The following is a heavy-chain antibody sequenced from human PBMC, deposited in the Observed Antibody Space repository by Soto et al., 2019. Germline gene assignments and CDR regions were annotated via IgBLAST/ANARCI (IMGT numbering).Heavy chain of an antibody. Sequence: EVQLLESGGGLVQPGGSLKLSCAASGFTFSTHAMSWVRQAPGKGLAWVSAISGAGASTYYADSVKGRFTISRDNSKNTLYLQMNSLRAEDTAVYYCALQGYCSGGSCLYTWFYPWGQGTLVTVSS. CDR2: ISGAGAST. CDR1: GFTFSTHA. J-gene: IGHJ5*02. CDR3: ALQGYCSGGSCLYTWFYP. D-gene: IGHD2-15*01. V-gene: IGHV3-23*01.